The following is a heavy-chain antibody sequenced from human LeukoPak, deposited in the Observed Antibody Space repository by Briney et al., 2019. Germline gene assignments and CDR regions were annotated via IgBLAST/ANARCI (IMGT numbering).Heavy chain of an antibody. V-gene: IGHV3-15*01. CDR2: IKSKTDGGTT. CDR1: GFTFSNAW. D-gene: IGHD4-23*01. J-gene: IGHJ4*02. Sequence: GGSLRLSCAASGFTFSNAWMSWVRQAPGKGLEWVGRIKSKTDGGTTDYAAPVKGRFTISRDNSKNTLYLQMNSLRAEDTAVYYCARNRYGGKVPPDYWGQGTLVTVSS. CDR3: ARNRYGGKVPPDY.